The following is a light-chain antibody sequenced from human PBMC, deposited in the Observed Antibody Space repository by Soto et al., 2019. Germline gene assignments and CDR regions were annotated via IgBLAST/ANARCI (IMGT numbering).Light chain of an antibody. Sequence: QSALVQPASVSGSPGQSITISCTGTGSDVGGYKYVSWYQQLPGKAPKLMIYDVSYRPSGVSDRFSGSKSGNTASLIISGLQAEDEADYYCSSYASSSPFVFGTGTKVTVL. CDR1: GSDVGGYKY. CDR2: DVS. V-gene: IGLV2-14*01. CDR3: SSYASSSPFV. J-gene: IGLJ1*01.